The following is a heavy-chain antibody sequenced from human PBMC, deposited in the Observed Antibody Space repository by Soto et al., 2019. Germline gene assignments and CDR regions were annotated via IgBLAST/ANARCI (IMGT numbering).Heavy chain of an antibody. D-gene: IGHD3-22*01. CDR3: ARLGYYASSGPRDYYYGMDV. CDR1: GYSFTSYW. J-gene: IGHJ6*02. CDR2: IYHGDSDT. Sequence: PREFLTLSCKGSGYSFTSYWIGWVRQMPGKGLEWMGIIYHGDSDTRYRQPFQGQVTISADKSISAAYLQWSTLKASDTAMYYCARLGYYASSGPRDYYYGMDVWGQGTTVTVSS. V-gene: IGHV5-51*01.